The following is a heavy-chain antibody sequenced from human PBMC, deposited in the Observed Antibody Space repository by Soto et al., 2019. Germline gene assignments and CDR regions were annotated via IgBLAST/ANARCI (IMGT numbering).Heavy chain of an antibody. Sequence: QVQLVESGGGVVQPGRSLRLSCAASGFTFSSYGMHWVRQAPGKGLEWVAVISYDGSNKYYADSVKGRFTISRDNSKNTLYLQMNSLRAEDTAVYSCAKDTTGYSSSWYGISRGGMDVWGPGTTVTVSS. V-gene: IGHV3-30*18. J-gene: IGHJ6*02. CDR2: ISYDGSNK. CDR3: AKDTTGYSSSWYGISRGGMDV. CDR1: GFTFSSYG. D-gene: IGHD6-13*01.